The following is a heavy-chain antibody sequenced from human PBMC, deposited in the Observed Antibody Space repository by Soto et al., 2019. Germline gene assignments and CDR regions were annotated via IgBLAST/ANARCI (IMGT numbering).Heavy chain of an antibody. CDR1: GGTFSSYA. Sequence: SVKVSCKASGGTFSSYAISWVRQAPGQGLEWMGGIIPIFGTANYAQKFQGRVTITADKSTTTVHLELNSLRSEDTAVYFCARVRDPHLDHYGLDVWGQGTTVTVSS. CDR2: IIPIFGTA. CDR3: ARVRDPHLDHYGLDV. D-gene: IGHD3-10*01. J-gene: IGHJ6*02. V-gene: IGHV1-69*06.